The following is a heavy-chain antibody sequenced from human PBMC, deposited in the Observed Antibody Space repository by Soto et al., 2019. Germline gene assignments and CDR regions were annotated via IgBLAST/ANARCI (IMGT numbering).Heavy chain of an antibody. Sequence: SETLSLTCTVSGGSISSSSYYWGWIRQPPGKGLEWIGSIYYSGSTYYNPSLKNRVTISVDTSKNQFSLKLSSVTAADTAVYYCARLTLAAAGTMDVWGQGTTVTVSS. D-gene: IGHD6-13*01. CDR3: ARLTLAAAGTMDV. CDR2: IYYSGST. CDR1: GGSISSSSYY. J-gene: IGHJ6*02. V-gene: IGHV4-39*01.